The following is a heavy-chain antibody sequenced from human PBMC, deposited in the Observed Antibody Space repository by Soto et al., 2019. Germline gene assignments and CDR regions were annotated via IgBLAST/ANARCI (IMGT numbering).Heavy chain of an antibody. V-gene: IGHV1-58*02. CDR1: GFTFTSSA. Sequence: ASVKVSCKASGFTFTSSAMQWVRQARGQRLEWIGWIVVGSGNTNYAQKFQERVTITRDMSTSTAYMELSSLRSEDTAVHYCAAARRELTTNIYYYYMDVWGKGTTVTVSS. CDR2: IVVGSGNT. J-gene: IGHJ6*03. D-gene: IGHD3-10*01. CDR3: AAARRELTTNIYYYYMDV.